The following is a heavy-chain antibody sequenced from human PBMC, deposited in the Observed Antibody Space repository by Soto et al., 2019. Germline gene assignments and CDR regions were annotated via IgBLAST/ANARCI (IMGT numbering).Heavy chain of an antibody. J-gene: IGHJ5*02. CDR3: ARGRGALTVVSNWFDP. Sequence: PGGSLRLSCAASGFTFDDYAMHWVRQAPGKGLEWVSGISWNSDSLGYADSVKGRFTISRDNANNSLHLEMSSLKTEDTALYYCARGRGALTVVSNWFDPWGQGTLVTVSS. D-gene: IGHD2-15*01. CDR2: ISWNSDSL. V-gene: IGHV3-9*01. CDR1: GFTFDDYA.